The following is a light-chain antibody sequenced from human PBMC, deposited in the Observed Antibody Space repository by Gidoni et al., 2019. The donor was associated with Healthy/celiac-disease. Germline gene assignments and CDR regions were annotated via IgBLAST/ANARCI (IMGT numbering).Light chain of an antibody. J-gene: IGKJ4*01. CDR3: QQYNNWPPLVT. V-gene: IGKV3-15*01. CDR2: GAS. Sequence: EIVMTQSPATLSVSPGERATLSCRASQSVSSHVAWYQQKPGQAPRLLIYGASTRATGIPARFSGSGSGTEFTLTISSLQSEDFAVYYCQQYNNWPPLVTFGGGTKVEIK. CDR1: QSVSSH.